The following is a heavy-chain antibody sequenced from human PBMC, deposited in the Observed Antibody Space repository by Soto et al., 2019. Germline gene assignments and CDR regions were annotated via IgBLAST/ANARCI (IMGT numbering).Heavy chain of an antibody. D-gene: IGHD3-3*01. CDR2: ISAYNGNT. CDR1: GYTFTSYG. V-gene: IGHV1-18*01. Sequence: ASVKVSCKASGYTFTSYGISWVRQAPGQGLEWMGWISAYNGNTNYAQKLQGRVTMTTDTSTSTAYMELRSLRSDDTAVYYCARDKNFWSGYFGLDNYYYYYGMDLRGQGTTVTVSS. CDR3: ARDKNFWSGYFGLDNYYYYYGMDL. J-gene: IGHJ6*02.